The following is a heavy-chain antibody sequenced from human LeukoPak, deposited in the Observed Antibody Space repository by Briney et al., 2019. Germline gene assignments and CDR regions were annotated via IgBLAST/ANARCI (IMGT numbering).Heavy chain of an antibody. CDR2: ISWNSGNI. CDR3: ARDAWCRVFYYGMDV. J-gene: IGHJ6*02. Sequence: PGGSLRLSCAASGYTFDDYAMHWVRQVPGKGLEWVSGISWNSGNIGYADSVKGRFTISRDNAKNSLYLQMDGLRTEDTALYFCARDAWCRVFYYGMDVWGQGTTVAVSS. V-gene: IGHV3-9*01. CDR1: GYTFDDYA. D-gene: IGHD2-15*01.